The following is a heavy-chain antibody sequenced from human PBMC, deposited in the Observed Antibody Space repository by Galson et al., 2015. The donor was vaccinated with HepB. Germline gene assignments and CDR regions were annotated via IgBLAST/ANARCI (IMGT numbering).Heavy chain of an antibody. D-gene: IGHD6-6*01. V-gene: IGHV1-3*01. J-gene: IGHJ5*02. CDR1: GYTFTSYA. CDR2: INAGNGNT. CDR3: ARSGAPPGGDSSSSRFDP. Sequence: SVKVSCKASGYTFTSYAMHWVRQAPGQRLEWMGWINAGNGNTKYSQKFQGRVTITRDTSASTAYMELSSLRSEDTAVYYCARSGAPPGGDSSSSRFDPWGQGTLVTVSS.